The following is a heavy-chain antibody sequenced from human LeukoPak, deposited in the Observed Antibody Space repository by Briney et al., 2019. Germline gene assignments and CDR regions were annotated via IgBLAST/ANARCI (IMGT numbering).Heavy chain of an antibody. CDR1: GFTFSSYG. D-gene: IGHD3-10*01. J-gene: IGHJ4*02. CDR2: IRYDGSNK. V-gene: IGHV3-30*02. Sequence: PGGSLRLSCAASGFTFSSYGMHWVRQAPGKGLEWVAFIRYDGSNKYYADSVKGRFTISRDNSKNTLYLQMNSLRAEDTAVYYCAKDLRYYGSGSYFDYWGQGTLVTVSS. CDR3: AKDLRYYGSGSYFDY.